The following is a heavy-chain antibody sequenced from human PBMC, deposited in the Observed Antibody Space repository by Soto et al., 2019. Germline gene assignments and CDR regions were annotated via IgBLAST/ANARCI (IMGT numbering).Heavy chain of an antibody. Sequence: GGSLRLSCAASGFTFSSYAMHWVRQAPGKGLEWVAVISYDGSNKYYADSVKGRFTISRDNSKNTLYLQMNSLRAEDTAVYYCARVPDFWSGYLDYWGQGTLVTVSS. CDR2: ISYDGSNK. D-gene: IGHD3-3*01. J-gene: IGHJ4*02. V-gene: IGHV3-30-3*01. CDR1: GFTFSSYA. CDR3: ARVPDFWSGYLDY.